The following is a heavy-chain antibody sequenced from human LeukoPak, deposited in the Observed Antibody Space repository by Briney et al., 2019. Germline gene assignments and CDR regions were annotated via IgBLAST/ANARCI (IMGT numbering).Heavy chain of an antibody. J-gene: IGHJ6*02. CDR1: GYTFTSYD. D-gene: IGHD3-3*01. CDR3: ARGKPLNRPSTYYDFWSGYYSYYGMDV. Sequence: ASVKVSCKASGYTFTSYDINWVRQATGQGLEWMGWMNPNSGNTGYAQKFQGRVTMTRNTSISTAYMELSSLKSEDTAVYYCARGKPLNRPSTYYDFWSGYYSYYGMDVWGQGTTVTVSS. CDR2: MNPNSGNT. V-gene: IGHV1-8*01.